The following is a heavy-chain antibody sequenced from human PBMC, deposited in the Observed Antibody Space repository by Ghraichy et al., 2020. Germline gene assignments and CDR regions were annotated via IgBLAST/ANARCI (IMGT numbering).Heavy chain of an antibody. Sequence: GGSLRLSCAASGFTFSIYGMHWVRQALGKGLEWVELMWYDGKNKNYADSVKGRFTISRYNSKNTLYLQMNSLSADDTDVYYCVRGSRVDFYDSGSYWNWFDPWGQGTPVTVSS. J-gene: IGHJ5*02. CDR1: GFTFSIYG. V-gene: IGHV3-33*01. D-gene: IGHD3-10*01. CDR3: VRGSRVDFYDSGSYWNWFDP. CDR2: MWYDGKNK.